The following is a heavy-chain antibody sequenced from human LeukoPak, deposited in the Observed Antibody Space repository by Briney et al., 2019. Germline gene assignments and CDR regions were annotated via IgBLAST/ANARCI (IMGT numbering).Heavy chain of an antibody. CDR1: GYTFTGHY. Sequence: ASVKVSCKASGYTFTGHYIHWVRQAPGQGFEWMGWINPNTGGTDYAQKFQDRIAISTYTSISTAHMELSRLRSDDTALYYCARDLATIDGIAWYYFENWGRGTLVTVS. CDR2: INPNTGGT. CDR3: ARDLATIDGIAWYYFEN. D-gene: IGHD5-12*01. V-gene: IGHV1-2*02. J-gene: IGHJ4*02.